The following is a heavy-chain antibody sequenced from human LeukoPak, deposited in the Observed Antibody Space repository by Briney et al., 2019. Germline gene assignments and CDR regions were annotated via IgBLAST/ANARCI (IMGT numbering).Heavy chain of an antibody. J-gene: IGHJ4*02. D-gene: IGHD5-24*01. Sequence: GGSLRLSCAASGFTFSSYSMNWVRQAPGKGLEWVSYISSSSTIYYADSVKGRFTISRDNAKNSLYLQMNSLRAEDTAVYYCAREGGGYNNRGFDYWGQGTLVTVSS. CDR3: AREGGGYNNRGFDY. CDR2: ISSSSTI. CDR1: GFTFSSYS. V-gene: IGHV3-48*01.